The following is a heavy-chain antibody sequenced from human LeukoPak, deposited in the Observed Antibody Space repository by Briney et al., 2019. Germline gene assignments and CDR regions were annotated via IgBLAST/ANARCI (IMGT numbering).Heavy chain of an antibody. CDR2: FDPEDGET. J-gene: IGHJ4*02. Sequence: ASVKVSCKVSGYTLTELSMHWVRQAPGKGLEWMGGFDPEDGETIYAQKFQGRVTMTEDTSTDTAYMELSSLRSEDTAVYYCATGFLWFGEFLLWGQGTLVTASS. V-gene: IGHV1-24*01. CDR3: ATGFLWFGEFLL. D-gene: IGHD3-10*01. CDR1: GYTLTELS.